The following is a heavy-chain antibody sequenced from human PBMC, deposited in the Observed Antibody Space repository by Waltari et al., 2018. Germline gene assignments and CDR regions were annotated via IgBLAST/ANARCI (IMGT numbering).Heavy chain of an antibody. D-gene: IGHD3-16*02. Sequence: QVQLVQSGAEVKKPGASVKVSCKASGYTFTSYAMHWVRQAPGQRLEWMGWINAGNGNPKDSQKFQGRVTITRDTSASTAYMDLSSLRSEDTAVYYCARDRPYYDYIWGSYRSLLDYWGQGTLVTVSS. CDR3: ARDRPYYDYIWGSYRSLLDY. V-gene: IGHV1-3*01. CDR2: INAGNGNP. J-gene: IGHJ4*02. CDR1: GYTFTSYA.